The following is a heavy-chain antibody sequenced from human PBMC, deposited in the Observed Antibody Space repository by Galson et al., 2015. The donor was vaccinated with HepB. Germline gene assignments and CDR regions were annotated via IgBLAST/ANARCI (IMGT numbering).Heavy chain of an antibody. Sequence: SLRLSCAASGFTFSSYSMNWVRQAPGKGLEWVSSISSSSSYIYYADSVKGRFTISRDNAKNSLYLQMNSLRAEDTAVYYCARERDYYGSGSYYAVDYWGQGTLVTVSS. V-gene: IGHV3-21*01. D-gene: IGHD3-10*01. CDR3: ARERDYYGSGSYYAVDY. CDR1: GFTFSSYS. CDR2: ISSSSSYI. J-gene: IGHJ4*02.